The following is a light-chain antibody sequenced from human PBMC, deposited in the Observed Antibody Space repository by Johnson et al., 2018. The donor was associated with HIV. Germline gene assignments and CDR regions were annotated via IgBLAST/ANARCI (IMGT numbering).Light chain of an antibody. CDR3: GTWDNSLNTGAV. J-gene: IGLJ1*01. Sequence: HSVLTQPPSVSAAPGQKVTISCSGSSSNIGRNYVSWYQQLPGTAPKLLIYENNKRPSGIPDRFSGSKSGTSATLGITGLQTGDEADYYCGTWDNSLNTGAVFGPGTKVTVL. CDR2: ENN. V-gene: IGLV1-51*02. CDR1: SSNIGRNY.